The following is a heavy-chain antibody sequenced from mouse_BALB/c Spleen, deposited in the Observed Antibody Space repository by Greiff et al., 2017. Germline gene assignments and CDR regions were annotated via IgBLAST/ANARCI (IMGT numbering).Heavy chain of an antibody. V-gene: IGHV3-2*02. D-gene: IGHD2-14*01. CDR2: ISYSGST. CDR1: GYSITSDYA. J-gene: IGHJ4*01. CDR3: ARRYDAEGYYAMDY. Sequence: EVKLQESGPGLVKPSQSLSLTCTVTGYSITSDYAWNWIRQFPGNKLEWMGYISYSGSTSYNPSLKSRISITRDTSKNQFFLQLNSVTTEDTATYYCARRYDAEGYYAMDYWGQGTSVTVSS.